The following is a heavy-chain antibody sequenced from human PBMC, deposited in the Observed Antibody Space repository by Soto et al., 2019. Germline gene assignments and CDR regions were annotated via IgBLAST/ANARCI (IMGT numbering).Heavy chain of an antibody. V-gene: IGHV2-5*02. J-gene: IGHJ4*02. CDR2: IYWDDDK. CDR3: ALRLLRTVFGLATSTAIYFDF. D-gene: IGHD3-3*01. Sequence: QITLKESGPTVVKPTETLTLTCTFSGFSLTTSGVGVGWVRQSPGKAPEWLALIYWDDDKRYSTSLKSRLTITNATSKNLVVLTMANVDPADAATYYCALRLLRTVFGLATSTAIYFDFWGQGTPVVVSS. CDR1: GFSLTTSGVG.